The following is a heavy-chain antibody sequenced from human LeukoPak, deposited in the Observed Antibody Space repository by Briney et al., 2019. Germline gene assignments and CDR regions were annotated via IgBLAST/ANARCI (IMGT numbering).Heavy chain of an antibody. V-gene: IGHV5-51*01. CDR1: GYSFTSYW. Sequence: GGSLKISFKGSGYSFTSYWIGWVRPMPGKGLEWMGIIYPGDSDTRYSPSFQGQVTISADKSISTAYLQWNSLKASDTAMYYCARGGFYDFWSDYHGDGFHIWGQGTMVTVSS. J-gene: IGHJ3*02. D-gene: IGHD3-3*01. CDR3: ARGGFYDFWSDYHGDGFHI. CDR2: IYPGDSDT.